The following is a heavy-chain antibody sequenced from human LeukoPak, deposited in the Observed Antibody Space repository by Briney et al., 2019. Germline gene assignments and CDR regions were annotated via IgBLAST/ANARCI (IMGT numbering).Heavy chain of an antibody. CDR2: INPKSGGT. CDR3: ARNLWFGESSDAFDM. J-gene: IGHJ3*02. CDR1: GYTFTGYY. Sequence: WASVKVSCKASGYTFTGYYMHWVRQAPGQGHEWMGWINPKSGGTNYAQKFQGRVTMTRDTSISTAYMEMSRLRSDDTAVYYCARNLWFGESSDAFDMWGQGTMVTVSS. D-gene: IGHD3-10*01. V-gene: IGHV1-2*02.